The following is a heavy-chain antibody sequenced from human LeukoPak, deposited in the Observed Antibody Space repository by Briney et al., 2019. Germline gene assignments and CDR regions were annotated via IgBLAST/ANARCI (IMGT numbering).Heavy chain of an antibody. D-gene: IGHD7-27*01. CDR1: GFTFSSYA. V-gene: IGHV3-49*04. CDR3: TGTGDQFDY. CDR2: IRSKVYGGTT. Sequence: GGSLRLSCAASGFTFSSYAMSWVRQAPGKGLEWVGLIRSKVYGGTTEYAASVKGRITISRDDSKSIAYLQMNSLKTEDTAVYYCTGTGDQFDYWGQGTLVTVSS. J-gene: IGHJ4*02.